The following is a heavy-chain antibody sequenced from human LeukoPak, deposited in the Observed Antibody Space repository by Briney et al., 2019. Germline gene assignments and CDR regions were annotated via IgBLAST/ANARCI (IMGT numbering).Heavy chain of an antibody. Sequence: PGGSLRLSCAASGFTFSSYAMHWVRQAPGKGLEWVAVISYDGSNKYYADSVKGRFTISRDNSKNTLYLQMNSLRAEDTAVYYCARGFVLLWFGELPQHPNFDYWGQGTLVTVSS. V-gene: IGHV3-30-3*01. CDR3: ARGFVLLWFGELPQHPNFDY. CDR2: ISYDGSNK. CDR1: GFTFSSYA. D-gene: IGHD3-10*01. J-gene: IGHJ4*02.